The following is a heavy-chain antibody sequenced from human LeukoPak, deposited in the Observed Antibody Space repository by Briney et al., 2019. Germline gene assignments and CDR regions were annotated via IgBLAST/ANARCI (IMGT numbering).Heavy chain of an antibody. CDR2: IIPILGIA. V-gene: IGHV1-69*04. CDR1: GGTFSSYA. Sequence: GASVKVSCKASGGTFSSYAISWVRQAPGQGLEWMGRIIPILGIANYAQKFQGRVTITADKSTSTAYMELSSLRSEDTAVYYCARGTPNSSRWYLDAFDIWGQGTMVTVSS. J-gene: IGHJ3*02. D-gene: IGHD6-13*01. CDR3: ARGTPNSSRWYLDAFDI.